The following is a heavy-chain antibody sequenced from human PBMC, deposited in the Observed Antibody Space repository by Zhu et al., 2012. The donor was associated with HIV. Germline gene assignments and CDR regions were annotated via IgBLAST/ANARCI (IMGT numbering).Heavy chain of an antibody. CDR3: SREYYGSGSYQVSY. Sequence: QVQLQESGPGLVKASETLSLTCGVSSYSIRSGYYWGWIRQPPGKGLEWIGSIYHRGTIYYNPSLKSRVTLSMDTSKNQFSLKLRFVTAADTAVYYCSREYYGSGSYQVSYWGQGTRSSSPQ. CDR1: SYSIRSGYY. V-gene: IGHV4-38-2*02. J-gene: IGHJ4*02. CDR2: IYHRGTI. D-gene: IGHD3-10*01.